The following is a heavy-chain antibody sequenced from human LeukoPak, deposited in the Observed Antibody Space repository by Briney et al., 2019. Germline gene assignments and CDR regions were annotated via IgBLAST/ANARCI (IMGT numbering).Heavy chain of an antibody. CDR1: GYTFTSYG. CDR2: INPNSGGT. CDR3: ARDIGWLLGGIVVVPAALDY. J-gene: IGHJ4*02. D-gene: IGHD2-2*01. Sequence: ASVKVSCKASGYTFTSYGISWVRQAPGQGLEWMGWINPNSGGTNYAQKFQGWVTMTRDTSISTAYMELSRLRSDDTAVYYCARDIGWLLGGIVVVPAALDYWGQGTLVTVSS. V-gene: IGHV1-2*04.